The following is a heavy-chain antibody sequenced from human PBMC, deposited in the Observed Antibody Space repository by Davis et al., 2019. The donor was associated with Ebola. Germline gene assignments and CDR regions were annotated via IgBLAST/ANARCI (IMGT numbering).Heavy chain of an antibody. CDR3: ARGTPSYYYGSGIRYGMDV. J-gene: IGHJ6*02. CDR1: GGSFSGYY. CDR2: INHSGST. Sequence: SQTLSLTCAVYGGSFSGYYWSWIRQPPGKGLEWIGEINHSGSTNYNPSLKSRVTISVDTSKNQFSLKLSSVTAADTAVYYCARGTPSYYYGSGIRYGMDVWGQGTTVTVSS. V-gene: IGHV4-34*01. D-gene: IGHD3-10*01.